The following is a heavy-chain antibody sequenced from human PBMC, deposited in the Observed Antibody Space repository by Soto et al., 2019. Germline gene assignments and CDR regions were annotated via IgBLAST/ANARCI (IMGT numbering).Heavy chain of an antibody. CDR2: IYWNDDK. CDR3: AHRLESITLTMISRREDAFDI. CDR1: GFSLSTSGVG. D-gene: IGHD3-22*01. V-gene: IGHV2-5*01. J-gene: IGHJ3*02. Sequence: QITLKESGPTLVKPTQTLTLTCTFSGFSLSTSGVGVGWIRQPPGKALEWLALIYWNDDKRYSPSLKSRLTITKDTSKNQVVLTMTNMDPVDTATYYCAHRLESITLTMISRREDAFDIWGQGTMVTVSS.